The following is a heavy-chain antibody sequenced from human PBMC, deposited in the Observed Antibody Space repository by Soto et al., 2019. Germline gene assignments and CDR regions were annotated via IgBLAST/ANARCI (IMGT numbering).Heavy chain of an antibody. J-gene: IGHJ4*02. CDR1: GGFIMSYY. Sequence: ETLSPTCTVSGGFIMSYYRRGFRPPPQKGLEWIGYIYYSGSTNYNPSLKSRVTISVDTSKNQFSLKLSSVTAADTAVYYCAREQYYDSSGYPPGYFDYWGQGTLVTVS. D-gene: IGHD3-22*01. V-gene: IGHV4-59*01. CDR3: AREQYYDSSGYPPGYFDY. CDR2: IYYSGST.